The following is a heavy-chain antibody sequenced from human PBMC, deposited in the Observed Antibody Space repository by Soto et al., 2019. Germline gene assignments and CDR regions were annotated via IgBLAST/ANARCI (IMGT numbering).Heavy chain of an antibody. CDR1: GFTFSSYA. J-gene: IGHJ4*02. Sequence: GGSLRLSCAASGFTFSSYAMSWVRQAPGKGLEWVSAISGSGGSTYYADSVKGRFTISRDNSKNTLYLQMNSLRAEDTAVYYCAKDRAPGSSGPPYYFDYWGQGTLVTVSS. CDR2: ISGSGGST. CDR3: AKDRAPGSSGPPYYFDY. D-gene: IGHD6-19*01. V-gene: IGHV3-23*01.